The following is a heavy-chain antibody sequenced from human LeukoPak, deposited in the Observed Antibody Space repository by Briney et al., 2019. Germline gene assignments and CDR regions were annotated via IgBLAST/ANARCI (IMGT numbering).Heavy chain of an antibody. Sequence: GGSLRLSCAASGFTFSNFAMSWVRQAPGKGLEWVSVISGRSASSYYADSVKGRFTISRDNSKNTLYLQINSLRAEDTALYFFSKDATGTSPYYYFYMDVLGKGTTVTVSS. J-gene: IGHJ6*03. D-gene: IGHD1-14*01. V-gene: IGHV3-23*01. CDR1: GFTFSNFA. CDR2: ISGRSASS. CDR3: SKDATGTSPYYYFYMDV.